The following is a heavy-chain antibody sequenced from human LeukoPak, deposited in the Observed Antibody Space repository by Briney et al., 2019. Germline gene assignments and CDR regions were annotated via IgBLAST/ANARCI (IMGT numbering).Heavy chain of an antibody. CDR2: INHNGST. V-gene: IGHV4-34*01. CDR1: GGSFGSYY. CDR3: ARRTSSNNFDY. D-gene: IGHD6-13*01. Sequence: SETLSLTCTVSGGSFGSYYWSWIRQPPGKGLEWIGEINHNGSTNYNPSLKSRVTISVDTSKNQFSLKLSSVTAADTAVYYCARRTSSNNFDYWGQGTLVTVSS. J-gene: IGHJ4*02.